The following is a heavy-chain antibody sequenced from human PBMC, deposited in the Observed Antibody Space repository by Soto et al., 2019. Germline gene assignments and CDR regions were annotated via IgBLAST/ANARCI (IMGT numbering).Heavy chain of an antibody. CDR1: GFTFSNYA. D-gene: IGHD2-8*01. J-gene: IGHJ4*02. V-gene: IGHV3-23*01. CDR2: ISGTGGST. Sequence: GGSLRLSCAASGFTFSNYAMSWVRQAPGKGLEWVSAISGTGGSTYYADSVKGRFTISRDNSKNTLYLHMNSLRAEDTAVYYWAKARRVYDKRYFDYWGKGTLVTVSS. CDR3: AKARRVYDKRYFDY.